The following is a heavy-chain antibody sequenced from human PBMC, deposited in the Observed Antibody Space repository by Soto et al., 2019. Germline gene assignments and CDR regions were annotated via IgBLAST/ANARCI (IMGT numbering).Heavy chain of an antibody. V-gene: IGHV4-39*01. D-gene: IGHD6-13*01. CDR1: GGSISSSSYY. CDR3: ASYLLYSSNWWSYVY. Sequence: QLQLQESGPGLVKPSETLSLTCTVSGGSISSSSYYWGWIRQPPGKGLEWIGSIYYSGSTYYNPSLKSRVTTSVDTSKNQFSLKLSSVTAADTAVYYCASYLLYSSNWWSYVYWGQGTLVTVSS. J-gene: IGHJ4*02. CDR2: IYYSGST.